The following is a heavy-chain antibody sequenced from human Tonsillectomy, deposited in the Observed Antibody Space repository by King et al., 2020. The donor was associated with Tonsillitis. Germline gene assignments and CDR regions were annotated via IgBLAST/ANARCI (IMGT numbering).Heavy chain of an antibody. Sequence: QLVQSGAEVKKPGESLRISCKGSGYTFTSYWISWVRQMPGKGLEWMGKIDPSDSYTTYSPSFQGHVTFSADKSISTAYLQWSSLRASDTAMYYCARHSIAVAGPAFEYWGQGTLVAVSS. CDR1: GYTFTSYW. J-gene: IGHJ4*02. CDR2: IDPSDSYT. D-gene: IGHD6-19*01. CDR3: ARHSIAVAGPAFEY. V-gene: IGHV5-10-1*03.